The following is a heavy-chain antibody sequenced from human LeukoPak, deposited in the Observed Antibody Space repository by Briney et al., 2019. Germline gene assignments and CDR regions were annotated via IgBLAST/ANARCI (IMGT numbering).Heavy chain of an antibody. J-gene: IGHJ4*02. D-gene: IGHD6-6*01. V-gene: IGHV3-53*05. Sequence: GGSLRLSCAASGFTVSSNFMSWVRQAPGKQLEWVSVIYSGGTTYYADSVKGRFTISRDNSKNTLYLQMNSLRAEDTAVYYCARDESGIAARQTYYWGQGTLVTVSS. CDR1: GFTVSSNF. CDR2: IYSGGTT. CDR3: ARDESGIAARQTYY.